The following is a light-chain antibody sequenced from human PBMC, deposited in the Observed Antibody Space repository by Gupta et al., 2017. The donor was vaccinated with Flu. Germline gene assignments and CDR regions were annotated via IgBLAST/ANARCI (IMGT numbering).Light chain of an antibody. CDR1: SSNIGSNT. Sequence: QSELTQSPSASRTPGQRVTISCFGSSSNIGSNTVNWYQQFPGTAPKLLIYYNNQRPSGLPGRFSGSKSGTSASLASSGLQSEDEADYYCAAWDDSRNGVVFGGGTKLTVL. V-gene: IGLV1-44*01. CDR2: YNN. CDR3: AAWDDSRNGVV. J-gene: IGLJ3*02.